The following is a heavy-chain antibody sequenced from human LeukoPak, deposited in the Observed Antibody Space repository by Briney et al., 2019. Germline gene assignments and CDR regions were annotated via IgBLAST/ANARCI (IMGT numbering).Heavy chain of an antibody. CDR2: ISSSSSYI. D-gene: IGHD2-15*01. CDR1: GFTFSSYN. Sequence: GGSLRLSCAASGFTFSSYNMNWVRQAPGKGLEWVSSISSSSSYIYYADSVKGRFTISRDSAKNSLFLQMNSLGAEDTAVYYCARDRWHDYWGQGTLVTVSS. CDR3: ARDRWHDY. V-gene: IGHV3-21*01. J-gene: IGHJ4*02.